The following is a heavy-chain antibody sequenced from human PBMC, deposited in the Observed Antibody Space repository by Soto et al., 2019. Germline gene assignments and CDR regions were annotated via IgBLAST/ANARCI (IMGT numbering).Heavy chain of an antibody. V-gene: IGHV3-74*01. Sequence: XLSFATSGFTCGNYWMHWVRQAPLKGLEWVSRMNSDGSTTNYADSVKGRFTVSRDNARNTLFLQMNSLRAEDTAVYYCATAEVDYWGPGTLVTVSS. CDR2: MNSDGSTT. J-gene: IGHJ4*02. CDR3: ATAEVDY. CDR1: GFTCGNYW.